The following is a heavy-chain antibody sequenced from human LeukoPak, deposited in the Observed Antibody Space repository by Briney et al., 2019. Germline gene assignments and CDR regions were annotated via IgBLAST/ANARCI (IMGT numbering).Heavy chain of an antibody. D-gene: IGHD3-10*01. CDR2: ISGSGGST. V-gene: IGHV3-23*01. J-gene: IGHJ5*02. Sequence: PGGSLRLSCAASGFTFRSYGLHWVRQAPGKGLEWVSAISGSGGSTYYADSVKGRFTISRDNSKNTLYLQMNSLRAEDTAVYYCAKGSMYGSGSYAFDPWGQGTLVTVSS. CDR3: AKGSMYGSGSYAFDP. CDR1: GFTFRSYG.